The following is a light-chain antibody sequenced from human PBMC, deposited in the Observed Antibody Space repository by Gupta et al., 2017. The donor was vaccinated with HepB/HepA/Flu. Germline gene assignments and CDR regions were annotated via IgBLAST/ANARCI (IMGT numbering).Light chain of an antibody. CDR1: PRLTSSY. Sequence: ELVLTQSLLTRSLSPGEIATLSCRASPRLTSSYLAWYQQNPGQGPRLLIYGASSRAARVPDRFSGSGFGREFSLSIMRREPEDFAVYFCHQDWTSGWTFGQGTKVEI. CDR2: GAS. V-gene: IGKV3-20*01. CDR3: HQDWTSGWT. J-gene: IGKJ1*01.